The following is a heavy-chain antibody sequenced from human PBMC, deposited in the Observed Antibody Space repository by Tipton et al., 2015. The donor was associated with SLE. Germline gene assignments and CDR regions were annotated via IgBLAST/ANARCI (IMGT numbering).Heavy chain of an antibody. J-gene: IGHJ3*02. V-gene: IGHV4-59*07. D-gene: IGHD3-3*01. Sequence: TLSLTCTVSGGSISSYYWRWIRQPPGKGLEWIGYIYYSGSTNYNPSLKSRATISVDPSKNQFSLKLSSVTAADTAVYYCARLRITIFGVVRGAFDIWGQGTMVTVSS. CDR3: ARLRITIFGVVRGAFDI. CDR2: IYYSGST. CDR1: GGSISSYY.